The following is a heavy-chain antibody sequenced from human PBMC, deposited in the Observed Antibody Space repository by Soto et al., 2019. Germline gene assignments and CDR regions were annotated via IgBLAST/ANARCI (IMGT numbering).Heavy chain of an antibody. D-gene: IGHD1-26*01. Sequence: SQTLSLTCAIPGDSVSSDITSWNWIRQSPSRGLEWLGRTYYRSKWFHDYAASVKSRITINPDTYKNQFSLELNSMTPEDTAVYYCSCGNALHVWGQGPPVPVPS. CDR3: SCGNALHV. CDR2: TYYRSKWFH. J-gene: IGHJ3*01. CDR1: GDSVSSDITS. V-gene: IGHV6-1*01.